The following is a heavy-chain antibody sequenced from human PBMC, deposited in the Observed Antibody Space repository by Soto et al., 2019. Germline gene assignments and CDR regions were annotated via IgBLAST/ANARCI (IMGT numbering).Heavy chain of an antibody. Sequence: QVQLVQSGAEVKKPGASVKVSCKASGYTFTSYGISWVRQAPRQGLEWMGWISVYNGNTNYAQKLQGRVTMTTDTSTSTAYMELRSLRSADTAVYYCARDALSYGLDVWGQGTTVTVSS. CDR1: GYTFTSYG. J-gene: IGHJ6*02. CDR3: ARDALSYGLDV. CDR2: ISVYNGNT. V-gene: IGHV1-18*04.